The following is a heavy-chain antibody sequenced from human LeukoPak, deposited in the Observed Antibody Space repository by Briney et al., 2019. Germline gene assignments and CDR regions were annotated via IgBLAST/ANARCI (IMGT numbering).Heavy chain of an antibody. J-gene: IGHJ3*02. CDR1: GFTFSNAW. CDR3: VRAGGTRGYDI. V-gene: IGHV3-15*01. CDR2: IKTKTDGETT. D-gene: IGHD2-15*01. Sequence: GGSLRLSCAASGFTFSNAWMNWVRQGPGKGLEWVGRIKTKTDGETTDYAAPVQGRFTISRSASESSFYLQMNSLKTEDTAVYYCVRAGGTRGYDIWGQGTTVIVSS.